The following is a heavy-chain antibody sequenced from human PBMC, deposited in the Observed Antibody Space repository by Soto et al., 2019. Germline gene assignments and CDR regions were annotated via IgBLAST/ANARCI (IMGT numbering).Heavy chain of an antibody. D-gene: IGHD3-10*01. CDR1: GFTFSNAW. J-gene: IGHJ4*02. CDR3: TTLTMVRGVIPPPYYFDY. Sequence: GGSLRLSCAASGFTFSNAWMSWVRQAPGKGLEWVGRIKSKTDGGTTDYAAPVKGRFTISRDDSKNTLYLQMNSLKTEDTAVYYCTTLTMVRGVIPPPYYFDYWGQGTLVTVSS. V-gene: IGHV3-15*01. CDR2: IKSKTDGGTT.